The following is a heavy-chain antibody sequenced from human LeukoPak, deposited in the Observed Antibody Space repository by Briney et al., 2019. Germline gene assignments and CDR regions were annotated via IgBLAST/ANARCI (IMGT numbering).Heavy chain of an antibody. V-gene: IGHV5-51*01. CDR1: GYTFTTYW. CDR2: IYPGDSDL. CDR3: ARRDYYGSGSYDY. Sequence: GESLKISCKGSGYTFTTYWIGLVRQMPGKGLEWMGIIYPGDSDLRYSPSFQGQVTISADKSISTAYLQWSSLKASDTAMYYCARRDYYGSGSYDYWGQGTLVTVSS. D-gene: IGHD3-10*01. J-gene: IGHJ4*02.